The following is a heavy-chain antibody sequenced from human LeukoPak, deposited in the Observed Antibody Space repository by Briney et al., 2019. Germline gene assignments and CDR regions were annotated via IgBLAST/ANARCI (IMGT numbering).Heavy chain of an antibody. J-gene: IGHJ4*02. CDR1: GYTFTSYG. CDR3: ARERYNYDSSGYYYPGY. V-gene: IGHV1-18*01. CDR2: ISVYNGNT. D-gene: IGHD3-22*01. Sequence: ASVKVSCRPSGYTFTSYGISWVRQAPGQGLEWMGWISVYNGNTNYAQKFQGRVTMTADTSTSTAYMGLRSLRSDDTAVYYCARERYNYDSSGYYYPGYWGQGTLVTVSS.